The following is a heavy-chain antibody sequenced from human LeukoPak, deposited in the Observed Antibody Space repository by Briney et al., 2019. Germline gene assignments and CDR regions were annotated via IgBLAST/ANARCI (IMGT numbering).Heavy chain of an antibody. Sequence: ASVKVSCKASGYTFTGYYMHWVRQAPGQGLEWMGWINPNSGGTNYAQKFQGWVTMTRDTSISTAYMELSRLRSDDTALYYCARGPYYYDSSGYYIHWGQGTLVTVSS. D-gene: IGHD3-22*01. CDR1: GYTFTGYY. J-gene: IGHJ4*02. CDR2: INPNSGGT. V-gene: IGHV1-2*04. CDR3: ARGPYYYDSSGYYIH.